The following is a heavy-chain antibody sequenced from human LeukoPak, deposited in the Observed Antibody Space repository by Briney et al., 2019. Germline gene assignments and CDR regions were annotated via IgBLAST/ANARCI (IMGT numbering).Heavy chain of an antibody. CDR3: ARAMKSIAARRYFDY. V-gene: IGHV1-69*13. J-gene: IGHJ4*02. Sequence: ASVKVSCKASGGTFSSYAISWVRQAPGQGLEWMGGIIPIFGTANYAQKFQGRVTITADESTSTAYMELSSLRSEDTAVYYCARAMKSIAARRYFDYWGQGTLVTVSS. CDR2: IIPIFGTA. D-gene: IGHD6-6*01. CDR1: GGTFSSYA.